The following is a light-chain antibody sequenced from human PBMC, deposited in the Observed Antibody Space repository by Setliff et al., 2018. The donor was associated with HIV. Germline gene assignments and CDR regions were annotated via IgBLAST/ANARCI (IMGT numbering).Light chain of an antibody. CDR3: SSYTYNCTPV. CDR1: SSDVGAYDY. CDR2: EVS. Sequence: QSVLTQPASMSGSPGQSITVSCTGTSSDVGAYDYVSWYQQHPGKAPRLMIYEVSNLPSGISNRFSGSKSGNSASLTISGLQAEDEADYYCSSYTYNCTPVFGTGTKVTVL. J-gene: IGLJ1*01. V-gene: IGLV2-14*01.